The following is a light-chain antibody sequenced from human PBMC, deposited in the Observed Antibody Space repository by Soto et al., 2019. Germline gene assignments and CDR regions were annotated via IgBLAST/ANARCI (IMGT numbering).Light chain of an antibody. Sequence: DTQMTQSPSTLSASVGDRVTITCRASQSIGSWLAWYQQKPGKAPKLRIYKTSILENGVPSRLSGSGSGTEFTLSISSMQPDDFATYYCHQYNSYWTFGQGTKVDIK. CDR1: QSIGSW. CDR2: KTS. V-gene: IGKV1-5*03. J-gene: IGKJ1*01. CDR3: HQYNSYWT.